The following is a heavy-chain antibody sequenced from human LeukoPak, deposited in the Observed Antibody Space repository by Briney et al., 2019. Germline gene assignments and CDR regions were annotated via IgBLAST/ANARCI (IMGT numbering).Heavy chain of an antibody. D-gene: IGHD3-3*01. Sequence: SETLSLTCTVSGGSISSSSYYWGWIRQPPGKGLEWIGHINYSGSTYYNPSLKSRVTISVDTSKNHFSLKLSSVTAADTAVYYCARVGDFWSGTTFDYWGQGTLVTVSS. CDR3: ARVGDFWSGTTFDY. CDR1: GGSISSSSYY. CDR2: INYSGST. V-gene: IGHV4-39*02. J-gene: IGHJ4*02.